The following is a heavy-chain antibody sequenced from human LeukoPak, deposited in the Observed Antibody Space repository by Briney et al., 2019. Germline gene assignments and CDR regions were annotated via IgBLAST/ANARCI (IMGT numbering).Heavy chain of an antibody. Sequence: GGSLRLSCAASGFTFSSYSMNWVRQAPGKGLEWVSVIYSGGSTYYADSVKGRFTISRDNSKNTLYLQMNSLRAEDTAVYYCATAALHYYYYMDVRGKGTTVTVSS. CDR3: ATAALHYYYYMDV. J-gene: IGHJ6*03. CDR1: GFTFSSYS. CDR2: IYSGGST. V-gene: IGHV3-53*01.